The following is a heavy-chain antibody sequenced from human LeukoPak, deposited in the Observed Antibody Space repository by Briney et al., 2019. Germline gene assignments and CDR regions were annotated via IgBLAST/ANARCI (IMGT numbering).Heavy chain of an antibody. V-gene: IGHV4-59*01. CDR2: IYYSGST. D-gene: IGHD3-3*01. CDR3: ARGYDFWSGYCY. CDR1: GGSISSYY. Sequence: PSETLSLTCTVSGGSISSYYWSWIRQSPGKGLEWIGYIYYSGSTNYNPSLKSRVTISVDTSKNQFSLKLSSVTAADTAVYYCARGYDFWSGYCYWGQGTLVTVSS. J-gene: IGHJ4*02.